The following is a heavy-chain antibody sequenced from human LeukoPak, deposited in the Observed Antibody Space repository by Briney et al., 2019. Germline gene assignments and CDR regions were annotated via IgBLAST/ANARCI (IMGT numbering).Heavy chain of an antibody. CDR1: GFTFDDFA. CDR3: AKADVGGNSDY. D-gene: IGHD6-19*01. Sequence: GGSLRLSCAASGFTFDDFAMHWVRHAPGKGLGWVSGISWNSGSIGYADSVKGRFTISRDNAKNSLYLQMNSLRAEDTALYYCAKADVGGNSDYWGQGTLVTVSS. J-gene: IGHJ4*02. CDR2: ISWNSGSI. V-gene: IGHV3-9*01.